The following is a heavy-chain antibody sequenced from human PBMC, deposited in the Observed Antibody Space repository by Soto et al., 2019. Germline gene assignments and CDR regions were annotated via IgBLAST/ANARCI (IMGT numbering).Heavy chain of an antibody. V-gene: IGHV5-51*01. CDR2: IYPGDSDT. Sequence: GESLKISCKGSGYSFTSYWIGWVRQMPGKGLEWMGIIYPGDSDTRYSPSFQGQVTISADKSISTAYLQWSSLKASDTAMYYCARSVGYCSSTCCYRDYYYGMDVWGQGTTVTVSS. D-gene: IGHD2-2*02. CDR1: GYSFTSYW. CDR3: ARSVGYCSSTCCYRDYYYGMDV. J-gene: IGHJ6*02.